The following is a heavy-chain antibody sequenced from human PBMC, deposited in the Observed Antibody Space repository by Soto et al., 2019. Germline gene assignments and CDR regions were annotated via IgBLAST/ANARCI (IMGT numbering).Heavy chain of an antibody. Sequence: QVHLVESGGGVVQPGRCLRLSCAASGFTFSSFAFPWVRQAPGEGLEWVALISHDGRIENYADSVKGRFIISRDNSKNTVYMQMDSLRLEDTGVYYCARDGLPDDFRSGGYWFDPWGHGTQVTVSS. CDR3: ARDGLPDDFRSGGYWFDP. V-gene: IGHV3-30-3*01. J-gene: IGHJ5*02. CDR2: ISHDGRIE. D-gene: IGHD3-3*01. CDR1: GFTFSSFA.